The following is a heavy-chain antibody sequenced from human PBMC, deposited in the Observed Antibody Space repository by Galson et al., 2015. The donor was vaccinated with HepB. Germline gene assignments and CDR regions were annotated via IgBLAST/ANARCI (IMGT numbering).Heavy chain of an antibody. D-gene: IGHD1-26*01. V-gene: IGHV3-30-3*01. CDR3: ARGASWSSIDY. CDR1: GLTFSSYA. J-gene: IGHJ4*02. CDR2: ISYDGSNK. Sequence: SLRLSCAASGLTFSSYAMHWVRQAPGKGLEWVAVISYDGSNKYYADSVKGRFTISRDNSKNTLYLQMNSPRAEDTAVYYCARGASWSSIDYWGQGTLFTVSS.